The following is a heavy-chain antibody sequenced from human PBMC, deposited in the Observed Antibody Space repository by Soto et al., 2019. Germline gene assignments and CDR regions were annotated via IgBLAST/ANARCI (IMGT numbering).Heavy chain of an antibody. Sequence: SVTLSLTGVVDGHSGSVTSWWILFRQPPGKGLEWIGEMHHSGSANYNPSLKSRVTLSMDKSKNQFSLTLTSVTAADTAVYYCAKVDFGIFGTYWGQGSLVTVSS. CDR2: MHHSGSA. D-gene: IGHD3-10*01. CDR3: AKVDFGIFGTY. J-gene: IGHJ4*02. V-gene: IGHV4-4*02. CDR1: GHSGSVTSW.